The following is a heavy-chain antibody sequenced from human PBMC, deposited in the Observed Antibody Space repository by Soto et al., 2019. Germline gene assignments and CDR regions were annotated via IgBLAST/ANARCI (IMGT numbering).Heavy chain of an antibody. CDR1: GYTFTSYD. CDR2: MNPNSGTT. V-gene: IGHV1-8*01. J-gene: IGHJ6*02. D-gene: IGHD6-6*01. CDR3: ARDLKDRPSAGMDV. Sequence: ASVKVSCKASGYTFTSYDINWVRQATGQGREWMGWMNPNSGTTGYAQKFQGRVTLTRDTSISTAYMELSDLRSEDTAVYYCARDLKDRPSAGMDVWGQGTTVTVSS.